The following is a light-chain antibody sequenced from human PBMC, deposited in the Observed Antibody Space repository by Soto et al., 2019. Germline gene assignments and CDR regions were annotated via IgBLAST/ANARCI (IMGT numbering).Light chain of an antibody. V-gene: IGKV1-5*03. CDR3: QQYNNDPFT. J-gene: IGKJ5*01. CDR1: QSISNW. CDR2: KAS. Sequence: DIQMTQSPSTLSASVGDRVTITCRASQSISNWLAWYQQKPGNAPKLLIYKASSLESGVPSRFSGSGSGTEFTLTISSLAPDEFATYYCQQYNNDPFTFGQGARLEIK.